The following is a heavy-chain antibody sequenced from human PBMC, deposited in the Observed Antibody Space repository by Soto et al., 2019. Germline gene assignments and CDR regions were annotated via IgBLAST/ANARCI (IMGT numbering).Heavy chain of an antibody. V-gene: IGHV1-18*01. J-gene: IGHJ4*02. CDR1: GYTFTSYG. CDR2: ISAYNGNT. D-gene: IGHD2-15*01. CDR3: ARDGADIVVVVAATKVDYFDY. Sequence: QVQLVQSGAEVKKPGASVKVSCKASGYTFTSYGIIWVRQAPGQGLEWMGWISAYNGNTNYAQKLQGRVTMTTDTSTSTAYMELRSLRSDDTAVYYCARDGADIVVVVAATKVDYFDYWGQGTLVTVSS.